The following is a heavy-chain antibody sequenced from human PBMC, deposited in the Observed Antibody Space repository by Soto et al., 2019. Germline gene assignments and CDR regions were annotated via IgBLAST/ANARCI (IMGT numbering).Heavy chain of an antibody. V-gene: IGHV3-23*01. D-gene: IGHD3-10*02. CDR2: LGRSGDFI. CDR1: GFSFSDSP. CDR3: AKPSRPQHLYYVDN. Sequence: GGSLILSFVASGFSFSDSPLSWFRQAPGKMLEWVSALGRSGDFITYQDSVQGRFTVYRDNSKDTLFLQMNSLNAEDTAIYFCAKPSRPQHLYYVDNWGLGILVTVSS. J-gene: IGHJ4*01.